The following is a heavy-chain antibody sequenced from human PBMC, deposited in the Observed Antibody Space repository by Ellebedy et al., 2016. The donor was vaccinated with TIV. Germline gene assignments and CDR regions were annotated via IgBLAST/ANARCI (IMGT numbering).Heavy chain of an antibody. CDR1: GFSLTTSGVG. V-gene: IGHV2-5*02. D-gene: IGHD6-25*01. Sequence: SGPTLVXPTQTLTLTCTFSGFSLTTSGVGVGWIRQPPGKTLEWLAIIYWDDDKRYIPSLKTRLTITKDTSKKQVLLTITNMDPVDTATYYCALRRIEAAVNWGQGTLVTVSS. J-gene: IGHJ4*02. CDR2: IYWDDDK. CDR3: ALRRIEAAVN.